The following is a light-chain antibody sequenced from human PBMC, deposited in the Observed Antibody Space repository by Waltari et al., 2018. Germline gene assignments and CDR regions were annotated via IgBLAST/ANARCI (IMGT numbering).Light chain of an antibody. J-gene: IGLJ3*02. V-gene: IGLV2-14*03. Sequence: QSALTQPSSVSGSPGQSIPISCTGTSSHVGGYHYVSWYQQHPGKAPKLMIYDVSNRPSGVSNRFSGSKSGNTASLTISGLQAEDEADYYGSSYTSSSTRVFGGGTKLTVL. CDR1: SSHVGGYHY. CDR3: SSYTSSSTRV. CDR2: DVS.